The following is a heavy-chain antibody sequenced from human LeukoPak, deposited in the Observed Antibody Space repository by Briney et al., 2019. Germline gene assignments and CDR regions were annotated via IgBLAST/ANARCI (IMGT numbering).Heavy chain of an antibody. CDR3: ARIRPYSSGWYTTHAFDI. CDR2: IFSHDEK. D-gene: IGHD6-19*01. CDR1: GFSLRNARMG. V-gene: IGHV2-26*01. J-gene: IGHJ3*02. Sequence: SGPVLMKPTGTLTLTCTVSGFSLRNARMGVSWIRQPPGKALEWLSHIFSHDEKSYSTSLKSRLTISKHTSNSQVVLTMTNMDPVDTATYYCARIRPYSSGWYTTHAFDIWGQGTMVTVSS.